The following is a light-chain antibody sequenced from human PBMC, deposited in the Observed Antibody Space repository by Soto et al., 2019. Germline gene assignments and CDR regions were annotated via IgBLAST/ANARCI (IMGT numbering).Light chain of an antibody. Sequence: AIRMTQSPSSLSASTGDRVTITCRASQGISSYLGWYQQKPGKAPKLLIYAASTLQSGVPSRFSGSGSGTDFTLTISCLLSEDFATYYCQQYYSYLFTFGPGTKVDIK. V-gene: IGKV1-8*01. CDR3: QQYYSYLFT. J-gene: IGKJ3*01. CDR2: AAS. CDR1: QGISSY.